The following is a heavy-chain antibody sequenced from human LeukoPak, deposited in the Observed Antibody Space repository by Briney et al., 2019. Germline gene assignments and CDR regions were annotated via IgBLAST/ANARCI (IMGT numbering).Heavy chain of an antibody. CDR3: ARGSGYSGYDAVDY. Sequence: GGSLRLSCAASGFTFSSYGMHWVRQAPGKGLEWVAVIWYDGSNKYYADSVKGRFTISRDNSNNTLYLQMNSLRAEDTAVYYCARGSGYSGYDAVDYWGRGTLVTVSS. V-gene: IGHV3-33*01. CDR2: IWYDGSNK. J-gene: IGHJ4*02. CDR1: GFTFSSYG. D-gene: IGHD5-12*01.